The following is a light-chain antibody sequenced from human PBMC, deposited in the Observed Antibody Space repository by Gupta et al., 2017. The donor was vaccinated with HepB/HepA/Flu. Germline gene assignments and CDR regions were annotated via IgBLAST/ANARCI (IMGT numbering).Light chain of an antibody. CDR3: QQSDSTPFT. Sequence: IQMTQSPSSLSASVGDRVTITCLASQSIRSYLNWYQQKPGKAPKLLIYAASSLQSGVPSRFSGSGSVTDFTLTISSPQPEDFATYYCQQSDSTPFTFGPGTKVDIK. J-gene: IGKJ3*01. CDR1: QSIRSY. CDR2: AAS. V-gene: IGKV1-39*01.